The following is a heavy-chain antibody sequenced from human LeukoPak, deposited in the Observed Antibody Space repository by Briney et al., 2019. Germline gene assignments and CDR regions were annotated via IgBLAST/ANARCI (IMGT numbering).Heavy chain of an antibody. CDR1: GYTFTGYY. CDR3: ARVPDPGYYFDY. Sequence: ASVKVSCKASGYTFTGYYMHWVRQAPGQGLEWMGWISAYNGNTNYAQKLQGRVTMTTDTSTSTAYMELRSLRSDDTAVYYCARVPDPGYYFDYWGQGTLVTVSS. J-gene: IGHJ4*02. D-gene: IGHD7-27*01. CDR2: ISAYNGNT. V-gene: IGHV1-18*04.